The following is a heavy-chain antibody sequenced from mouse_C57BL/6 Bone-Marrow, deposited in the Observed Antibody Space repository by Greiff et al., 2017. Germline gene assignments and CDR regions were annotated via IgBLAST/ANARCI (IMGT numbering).Heavy chain of an antibody. CDR1: GFTFSSYG. CDR2: ISSGGSYT. CDR3: ARPHYYYEDYYAMDY. J-gene: IGHJ4*01. V-gene: IGHV5-6*01. Sequence: EVHLVESGGDLVKPGGSLKLSCAASGFTFSSYGMSWVRQTPDKRLEWVATISSGGSYTYYPDSVKGRFTISRDNVKNTLYLQMSILKSEDTAMYYCARPHYYYEDYYAMDYWGQGTSVTVSS. D-gene: IGHD1-1*01.